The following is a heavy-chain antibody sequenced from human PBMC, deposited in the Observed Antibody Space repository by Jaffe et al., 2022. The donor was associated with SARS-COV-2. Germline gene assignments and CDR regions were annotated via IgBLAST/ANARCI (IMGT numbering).Heavy chain of an antibody. J-gene: IGHJ4*02. D-gene: IGHD3-10*01. CDR3: ERVWWGAMVRGVIPIDY. CDR2: INTNTGNP. V-gene: IGHV7-4-1*02. Sequence: QVQLVQSGSELKKPGASVKVSCKASGYIFTNYAINWVRQAPGQGPEWMGWINTNTGNPTYAQGFTGRFVFSLDTSVSTAYLQINSLKPEDTAIYYCERVWWGAMVRGVIPIDYWGQGTLVTVSS. CDR1: GYIFTNYA.